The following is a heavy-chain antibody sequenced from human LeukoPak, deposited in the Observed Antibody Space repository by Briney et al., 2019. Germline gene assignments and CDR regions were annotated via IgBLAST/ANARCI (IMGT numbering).Heavy chain of an antibody. CDR2: INPNSGGT. V-gene: IGHV1-2*02. D-gene: IGHD2-21*01. CDR1: GYTFTGYY. CDR3: ARELVYCGGDCYSVPVAFDI. Sequence: GASVKVSCKASGYTFTGYYMHWVRQAPGQGLEWMGWINPNSGGTNYAQKFQGRVTMTRDTSISTAYMELSRLRSDDTAVYYCARELVYCGGDCYSVPVAFDIWGQGTMVTVPS. J-gene: IGHJ3*02.